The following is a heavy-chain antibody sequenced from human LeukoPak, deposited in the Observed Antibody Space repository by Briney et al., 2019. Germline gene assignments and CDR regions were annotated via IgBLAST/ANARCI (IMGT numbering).Heavy chain of an antibody. V-gene: IGHV4-4*09. D-gene: IGHD1-26*01. CDR3: ARQKGGSFIDP. CDR1: GGSISSYY. CDR2: IYTSGST. Sequence: SETLPLTCTVSGGSISSYYWSWIRQPPGKGLEWIGYIYTSGSTNYNPSLKSRVTISVDTSKNQFSLKLSSVTAADTAVYYCARQKGGSFIDPWGQGTLVTVSS. J-gene: IGHJ5*02.